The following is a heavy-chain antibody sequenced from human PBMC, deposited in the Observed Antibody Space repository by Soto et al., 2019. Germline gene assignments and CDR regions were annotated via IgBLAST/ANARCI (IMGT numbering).Heavy chain of an antibody. CDR3: ARGYCSGGSCYNWFDP. Sequence: QVQLVQSGAEVKKPGSSVKVSCKASGGTFSSYAISWVRQAPGQGLEWMGGIIPIFGTATYAQKFQGRVTITADESTSTAYMELRSLRSEDTAVYYCARGYCSGGSCYNWFDPWGQGTLVPVSS. V-gene: IGHV1-69*01. CDR1: GGTFSSYA. CDR2: IIPIFGTA. D-gene: IGHD2-15*01. J-gene: IGHJ5*02.